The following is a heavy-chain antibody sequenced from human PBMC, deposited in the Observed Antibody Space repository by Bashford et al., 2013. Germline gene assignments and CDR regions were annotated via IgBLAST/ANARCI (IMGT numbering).Heavy chain of an antibody. CDR3: AKSPVVAIFGVPRREFDY. CDR2: ISGSGGST. Sequence: GSLRLSCAASGFTFSSYAMSWVRQAPGKGLEWVSAISGSGGSTYYADSVKGRFTISRDNSKNTLYLQMNSLRAEDTAVYYCAKSPVVAIFGVPRREFDYWGQGTLVTVSS. V-gene: IGHV3-23*01. J-gene: IGHJ4*02. CDR1: GFTFSSYA. D-gene: IGHD3-3*01.